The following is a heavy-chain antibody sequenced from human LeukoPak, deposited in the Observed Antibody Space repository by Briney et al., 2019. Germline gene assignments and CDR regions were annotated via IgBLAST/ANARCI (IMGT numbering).Heavy chain of an antibody. CDR3: AREGLGAMYY. CDR2: ITSSGGRI. Sequence: GGSLRLSCAASGFSMTGYTMNWVRQAPGKWLEWVSYITSSGGRIYYADSVKGRFTVSRDNVKNSLFLQEISLRDEDTAVYYCAREGLGAMYYWGEGTLVTVSS. D-gene: IGHD1-26*01. J-gene: IGHJ4*02. V-gene: IGHV3-48*02. CDR1: GFSMTGYT.